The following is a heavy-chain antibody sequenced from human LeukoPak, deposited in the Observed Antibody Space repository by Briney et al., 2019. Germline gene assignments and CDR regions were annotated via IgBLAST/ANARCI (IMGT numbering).Heavy chain of an antibody. CDR1: GFTFSSYA. Sequence: PGGSLRLSCAASGFTFSSYAMSWVRQAPGKGLEWVSGISWNSGSIGYADSVKGRFTISRDNAKDTLYLQMNSLRAEDTAVYYCAREVKYSSSWGYYYMDVWGKGTTVTVSS. V-gene: IGHV3-9*01. CDR2: ISWNSGSI. J-gene: IGHJ6*03. CDR3: AREVKYSSSWGYYYMDV. D-gene: IGHD6-6*01.